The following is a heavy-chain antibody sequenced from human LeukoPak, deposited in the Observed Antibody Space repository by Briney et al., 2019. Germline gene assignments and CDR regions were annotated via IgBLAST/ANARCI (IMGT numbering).Heavy chain of an antibody. J-gene: IGHJ4*02. Sequence: GASVKVSCKASGYTFTGYYIHWVRQAPGQGLEWMGIINPGDGSTTYTQRFQGRVTLTTDTSTNTVNMELSSLRSEDTAVYYCAPSVRSGGSYYFDYWGQGSLVTVSS. V-gene: IGHV1-46*01. CDR1: GYTFTGYY. CDR3: APSVRSGGSYYFDY. CDR2: INPGDGST. D-gene: IGHD2-15*01.